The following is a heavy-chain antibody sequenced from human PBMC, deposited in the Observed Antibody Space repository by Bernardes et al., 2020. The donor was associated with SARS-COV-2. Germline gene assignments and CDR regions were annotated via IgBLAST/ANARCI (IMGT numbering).Heavy chain of an antibody. CDR1: GYTLTELS. J-gene: IGHJ6*02. Sequence: ASVKVSCKVSGYTLTELSMHWVRQAPGKGLEWMGGFDPEDGETIYAQKFQGRVTMTEDTSTDTAYMELSSLRSEDTAVYYCATSGGASAVAGNYYYGMDVWGQGTTVTVSS. CDR3: ATSGGASAVAGNYYYGMDV. D-gene: IGHD6-19*01. CDR2: FDPEDGET. V-gene: IGHV1-24*01.